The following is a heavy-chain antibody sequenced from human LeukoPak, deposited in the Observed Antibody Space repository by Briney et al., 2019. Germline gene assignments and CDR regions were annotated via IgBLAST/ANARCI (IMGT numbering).Heavy chain of an antibody. Sequence: PSETLSLTCTVSGGSISRYHCSWIRQPPGKGLEGVGCFYYRENTDSIHSLKSRFTISVDTSKNLFSLKLSSVTAADTALYYCASTVDTAMVFDYWGQGTLVTVSS. CDR2: FYYRENT. V-gene: IGHV4-59*08. CDR1: GGSISRYH. CDR3: ASTVDTAMVFDY. D-gene: IGHD5-18*01. J-gene: IGHJ4*02.